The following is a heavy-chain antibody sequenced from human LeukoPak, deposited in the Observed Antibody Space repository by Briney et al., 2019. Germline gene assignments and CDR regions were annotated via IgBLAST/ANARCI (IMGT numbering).Heavy chain of an antibody. Sequence: GGSLRLSCAASGFIFRNYAMSWVRQAPGKGLEWVSAITGSGDSTYYADSVKGRFTISRDNSKNTLYVGMNTLRAEDTAVYYCAKWGDYDILTGYYVSDFWGQGTLVTVSS. CDR3: AKWGDYDILTGYYVSDF. V-gene: IGHV3-23*01. CDR2: ITGSGDST. D-gene: IGHD3-9*01. J-gene: IGHJ4*02. CDR1: GFIFRNYA.